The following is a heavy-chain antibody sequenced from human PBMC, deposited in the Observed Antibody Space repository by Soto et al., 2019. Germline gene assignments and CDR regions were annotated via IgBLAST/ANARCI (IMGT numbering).Heavy chain of an antibody. CDR3: ARVDIGLDYSTTPFDY. Sequence: GASVKVSCKASGYTFSDSGITWVRQAPGQGLEWMGWISVYNGKTTYAPQFEGRVTMTTDTATSTAYMELERLRSDDTAVYYCARVDIGLDYSTTPFDYWGQGTLVTVSS. D-gene: IGHD2-2*01. V-gene: IGHV1-18*01. CDR2: ISVYNGKT. CDR1: GYTFSDSG. J-gene: IGHJ4*02.